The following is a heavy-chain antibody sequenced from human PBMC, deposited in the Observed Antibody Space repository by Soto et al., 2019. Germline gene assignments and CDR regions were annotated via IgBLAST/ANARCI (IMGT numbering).Heavy chain of an antibody. CDR1: GFTFRNHA. V-gene: IGHV3-48*04. CDR2: ISSSGSTI. CDR3: TTDSYSSITIIRFDY. J-gene: IGHJ4*01. Sequence: GGSLRLSCAASGFTFRNHAMHWVRQAPGKGLEWVSYISSSGSTIYYADSVKGRFTISRDNAKNSLYLQMNSLRAEDTAVYYCTTDSYSSITIIRFDYWGHGTLVTVSS. D-gene: IGHD2-2*01.